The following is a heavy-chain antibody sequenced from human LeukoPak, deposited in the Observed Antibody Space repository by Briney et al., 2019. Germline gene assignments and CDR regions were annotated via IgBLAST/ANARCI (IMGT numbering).Heavy chain of an antibody. Sequence: ASVKVSCKASGYTFTDYYIHFVRQAPGQGLEWMGWINPNSGDTSFAQKFQGRVSMTRNTSISTAHVDLSGLKSDDTAVYYCARATVIIFGIVTRGPYYYYMDVWGTGTTVIVSS. CDR3: ARATVIIFGIVTRGPYYYYMDV. D-gene: IGHD3-3*02. V-gene: IGHV1-2*02. CDR2: INPNSGDT. CDR1: GYTFTDYY. J-gene: IGHJ6*03.